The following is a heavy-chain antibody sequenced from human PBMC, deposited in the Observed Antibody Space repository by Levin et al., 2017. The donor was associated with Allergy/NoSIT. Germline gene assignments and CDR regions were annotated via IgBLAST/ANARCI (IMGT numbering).Heavy chain of an antibody. CDR3: ARVRRTSWYYYY. CDR2: ISNSGSTI. CDR1: GFTFSDYS. Sequence: KPGGSLRLSCAASGFTFSDYSMSWIRQAPGKGLEWVSYISNSGSTIYYADSVKGRFTISRDNAKNSLYLQMNSLRADDTAVYYCARVRRTSWYYYYWGQGTLVTVSS. J-gene: IGHJ4*02. V-gene: IGHV3-11*01. D-gene: IGHD6-13*01.